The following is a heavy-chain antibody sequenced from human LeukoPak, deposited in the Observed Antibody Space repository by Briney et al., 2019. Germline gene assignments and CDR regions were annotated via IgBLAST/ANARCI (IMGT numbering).Heavy chain of an antibody. V-gene: IGHV4-39*01. CDR2: IDYSGRT. D-gene: IGHD2-2*01. CDR1: GASISGSSYY. CDR3: ARRMGVAQLAS. Sequence: SATLSLTCNVSGASISGSSYYWGWIRPPPGKGLEWIGCIDYSGRTYYNPSLKSRVTISVHTSKTQFSLKLSFVTAADTAVYYCARRMGVAQLASWGQGTLVTVSS. J-gene: IGHJ5*02.